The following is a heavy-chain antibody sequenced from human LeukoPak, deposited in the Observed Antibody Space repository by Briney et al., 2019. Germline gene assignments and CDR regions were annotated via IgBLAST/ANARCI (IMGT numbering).Heavy chain of an antibody. V-gene: IGHV4-4*07. D-gene: IGHD2-15*01. CDR2: IHTNGYT. CDR3: ARAHSGLYLDS. CDR1: GEPLGTFY. Sequence: SETLSFTCTVSGEPLGTFYWSWIRQPAGQGLEYIGRIHTNGYTNYKPSLNSRVTMSVDSSKNQFSLTLRSVTATDTAIYYCARAHSGLYLDSWGQGTLVTVSS. J-gene: IGHJ4*02.